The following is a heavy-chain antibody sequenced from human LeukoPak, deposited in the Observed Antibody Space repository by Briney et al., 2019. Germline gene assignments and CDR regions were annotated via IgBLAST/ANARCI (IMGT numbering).Heavy chain of an antibody. D-gene: IGHD3-22*01. CDR3: ARARTKYYYDSSGYYRDAFDI. CDR1: GFTFSIYE. V-gene: IGHV3-48*03. Sequence: GGSLRLSCAASGFTFSIYEANWVRPAPEKGLEWVSYISSSGSTIYYADSVKGRFTLSTANPQNPIYMQMSSLRAEDTAVCYCARARTKYYYDSSGYYRDAFDIWGQGTMVTVSS. CDR2: ISSSGSTI. J-gene: IGHJ3*02.